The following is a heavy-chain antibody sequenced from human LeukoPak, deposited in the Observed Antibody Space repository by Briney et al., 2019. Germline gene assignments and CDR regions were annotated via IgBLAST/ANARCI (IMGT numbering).Heavy chain of an antibody. CDR1: GGSFSGYY. J-gene: IGHJ4*02. CDR3: ASRTGGAGY. V-gene: IGHV4-34*01. CDR2: INHSGST. Sequence: SETLSLTCAVYGGSFSGYYWSWIRQPPGKGLEWIGEINHSGSTNYNPSLKSRVTISVDTSKNQFSLKLSSVTAADTAVYYCASRTGGAGYWGQGTLVTVSS. D-gene: IGHD3-16*01.